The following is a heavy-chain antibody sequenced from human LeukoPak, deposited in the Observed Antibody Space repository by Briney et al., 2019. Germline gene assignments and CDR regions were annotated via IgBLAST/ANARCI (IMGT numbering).Heavy chain of an antibody. CDR1: GYSIGSGYY. V-gene: IGHV4-38-2*02. J-gene: IGHJ4*02. CDR3: ARHSIASDGARLFDY. D-gene: IGHD2-21*01. Sequence: SETLSLTCTISGYSIGSGYYWSWIRQSPGKGLEWLASIYHSGDSFYKPSLKSRLTISVDKSKNQFSLKLTSVTAADTAVYYCARHSIASDGARLFDYWGRGTLVTVSS. CDR2: IYHSGDS.